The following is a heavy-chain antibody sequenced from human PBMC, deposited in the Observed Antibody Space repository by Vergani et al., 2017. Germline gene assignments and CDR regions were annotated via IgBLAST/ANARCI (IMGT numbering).Heavy chain of an antibody. V-gene: IGHV3-11*01. Sequence: QVQLVESGGGLVKPGCSLSLSPPPSFFTLSPXXXPSFPPPPRPVHRWFSSFFTSGSTIYYEDSVKGRFTISRDNAKNSLYLQMNSLRAEDTAVYYCAREDYDILTGYRYFDYWGQGTLVTVSS. CDR1: FFTLSPXX. J-gene: IGHJ4*02. CDR2: FFTSGSTI. D-gene: IGHD3-9*01. CDR3: AREDYDILTGYRYFDY.